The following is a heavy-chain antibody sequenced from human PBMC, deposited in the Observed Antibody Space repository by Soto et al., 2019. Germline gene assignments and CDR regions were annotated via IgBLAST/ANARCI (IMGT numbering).Heavy chain of an antibody. J-gene: IGHJ4*02. CDR3: AKDWGAAKYSSSSGGALDY. V-gene: IGHV3-30*18. D-gene: IGHD6-6*01. CDR1: GFTFSSYG. CDR2: ISYDGSNK. Sequence: GGSLRLSCAASGFTFSSYGMHWVRQSPGKGLEWVAVISYDGSNKYYADSVKGRFTTSRDNSKNTLYLQMNSLRAEDTAVYYCAKDWGAAKYSSSSGGALDYWGQGTLVTVSS.